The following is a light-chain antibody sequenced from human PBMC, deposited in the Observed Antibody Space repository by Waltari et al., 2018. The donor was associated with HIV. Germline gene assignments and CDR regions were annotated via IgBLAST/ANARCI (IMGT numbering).Light chain of an antibody. CDR1: TSDVGRYNL. V-gene: IGLV2-23*01. CDR3: CSYGGSTTHVI. CDR2: EGT. Sequence: QSALTQPASVSGSLGQSVTISCTGITSDVGRYNLVSWYQHYPGKAPKLMIYEGTTRPSGVSNRFSGSKSYNTASLTISGLQAEDEAAYHCCSYGGSTTHVIFGGGTKVTVL. J-gene: IGLJ2*01.